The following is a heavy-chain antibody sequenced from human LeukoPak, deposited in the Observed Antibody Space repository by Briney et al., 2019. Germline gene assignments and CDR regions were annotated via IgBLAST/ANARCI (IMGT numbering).Heavy chain of an antibody. CDR2: ISSSGSTI. V-gene: IGHV3-48*03. Sequence: PGGSLRLSCAASGFTFSSYEMNWVRQAPGKGLEWVSYISSSGSTIYYADSVKGRFTISRDNAKNSLYLQMNSLRAEDTAVYYCARPNYYGSGSYLNWFDPWGQGTLVTVSS. D-gene: IGHD3-10*01. CDR3: ARPNYYGSGSYLNWFDP. J-gene: IGHJ5*02. CDR1: GFTFSSYE.